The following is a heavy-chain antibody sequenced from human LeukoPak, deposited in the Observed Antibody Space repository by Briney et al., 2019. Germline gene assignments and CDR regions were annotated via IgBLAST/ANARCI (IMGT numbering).Heavy chain of an antibody. CDR3: ARGHDFRYYFDY. Sequence: PSETLSLTCTVSGGSISSYYWSWIWQPPGKGLEWIGYIYYSGSTNYNPSLKSRVTISVDTSKNQLSLKLSSVTAADTAVYYCARGHDFRYYFDYWGQGTLVTVSS. D-gene: IGHD3/OR15-3a*01. J-gene: IGHJ4*02. CDR1: GGSISSYY. CDR2: IYYSGST. V-gene: IGHV4-59*12.